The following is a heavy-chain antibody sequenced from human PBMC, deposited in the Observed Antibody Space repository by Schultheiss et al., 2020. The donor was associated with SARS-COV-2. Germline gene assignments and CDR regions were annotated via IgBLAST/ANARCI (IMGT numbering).Heavy chain of an antibody. J-gene: IGHJ6*02. Sequence: GGSLRLSCAASGFTFDDYAMHWVRQAPGKGLEWVSLISGDGGSTYYADSVKGRFTISRDNSKNSLYLQMNSLRTEDTALYYCAKCRRAAAYYYYYGMDVWGQGTTVTVSS. CDR3: AKCRRAAAYYYYYGMDV. CDR1: GFTFDDYA. D-gene: IGHD6-13*01. V-gene: IGHV3-43*02. CDR2: ISGDGGST.